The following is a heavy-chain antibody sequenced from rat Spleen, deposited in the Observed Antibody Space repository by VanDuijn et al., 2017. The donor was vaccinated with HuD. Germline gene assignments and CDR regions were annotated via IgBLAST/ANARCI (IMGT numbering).Heavy chain of an antibody. V-gene: IGHV5-25*01. CDR2: ITNTGRNT. CDR1: GFTFSDYY. CDR3: TRGVYYGYNAFVY. J-gene: IGHJ3*01. D-gene: IGHD1-9*01. Sequence: EVQLVESDGGLVQPGRSLKLSCAASGFTFSDYYMAWVRQAPTKGLEWVASITNTGRNTNYPDSVKGRISISRDNAKSTLYVQLNSLRSEDTATYFCTRGVYYGYNAFVYWGQGTLVTVSS.